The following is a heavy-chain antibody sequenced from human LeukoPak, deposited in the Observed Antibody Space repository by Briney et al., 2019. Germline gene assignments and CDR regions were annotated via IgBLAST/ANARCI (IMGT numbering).Heavy chain of an antibody. Sequence: SQTLSLTCTVSGGSISSGSYFWSWIRQPAGKGLEWIGRIYTSGSTNYSPSLKSRVTISVDTSRNQFSLNLTSVTAADTAMYYCAREQWAYRSYYASSGYHDYWGQGTLVTVSS. V-gene: IGHV4-61*02. D-gene: IGHD3-22*01. J-gene: IGHJ4*02. CDR2: IYTSGST. CDR1: GGSISSGSYF. CDR3: AREQWAYRSYYASSGYHDY.